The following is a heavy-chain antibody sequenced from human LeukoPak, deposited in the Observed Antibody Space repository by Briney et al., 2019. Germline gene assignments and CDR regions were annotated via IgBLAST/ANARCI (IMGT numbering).Heavy chain of an antibody. CDR2: IYYSGST. CDR3: ARGYRGYCSGGSCYEFDY. D-gene: IGHD2-15*01. V-gene: IGHV4-39*01. Sequence: PSETLSLTCTVSGGPISSSSYYWGWLRQPPGKGLEWIGSIYYSGSTYYNPSLKSRVTISVDTSKNQFSLKLSSVTAADTAVYYCARGYRGYCSGGSCYEFDYWGQGTLVTVSS. J-gene: IGHJ4*02. CDR1: GGPISSSSYY.